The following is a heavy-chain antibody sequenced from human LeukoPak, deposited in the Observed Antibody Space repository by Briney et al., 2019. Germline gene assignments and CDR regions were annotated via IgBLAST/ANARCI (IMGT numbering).Heavy chain of an antibody. Sequence: DPGGSLRLSCAASGFTFSSYAMSWVRQAPGKGLEWVSAISGSGGSTYYADSVKGRFTISRDNPKNTLYLQMNSLRAEDTAVYYCAKGTGIVGATSDAFDIWGQGTMVTVSS. J-gene: IGHJ3*02. CDR3: AKGTGIVGATSDAFDI. CDR2: ISGSGGST. V-gene: IGHV3-23*01. CDR1: GFTFSSYA. D-gene: IGHD1-26*01.